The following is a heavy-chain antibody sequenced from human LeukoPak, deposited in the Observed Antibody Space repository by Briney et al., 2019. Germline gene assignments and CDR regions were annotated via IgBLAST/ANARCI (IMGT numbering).Heavy chain of an antibody. CDR3: ARNRAYSGSYFDAFDM. CDR2: ISAYNGNT. J-gene: IGHJ3*02. CDR1: GYTFTSYG. D-gene: IGHD1-26*01. V-gene: IGHV1-18*01. Sequence: ASVKVSCKASGYTFTSYGISWVRQAPGQGLEWMGWISAYNGNTNYAQKLQGRVTMTTDTSTSTAYMELRSLRSDDTAVYYCARNRAYSGSYFDAFDMWGQGTMVTVSS.